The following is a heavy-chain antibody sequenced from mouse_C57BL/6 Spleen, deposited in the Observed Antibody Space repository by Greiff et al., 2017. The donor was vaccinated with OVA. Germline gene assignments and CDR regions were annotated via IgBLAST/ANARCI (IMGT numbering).Heavy chain of an antibody. J-gene: IGHJ1*03. CDR3: ARRGYYEYDDWYFDV. V-gene: IGHV8-12*01. CDR1: GFSLSTSGMG. CDR2: IYWDDDK. D-gene: IGHD2-4*01. Sequence: QVTLKESGPGILQSSQTLSLTCSFSGFSLSTSGMGVSWIRQPSGKGLEWLAHIYWDDDKRDNPSLKSRLTISKDTSGNQVFLKITSVDTADTATYYCARRGYYEYDDWYFDVWGTGTTVTVSS.